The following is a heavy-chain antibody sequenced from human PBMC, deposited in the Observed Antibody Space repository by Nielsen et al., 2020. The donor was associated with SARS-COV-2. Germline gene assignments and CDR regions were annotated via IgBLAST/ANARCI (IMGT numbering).Heavy chain of an antibody. D-gene: IGHD6-19*01. CDR3: ARVKGGWYSIGLGAFDI. J-gene: IGHJ3*02. CDR1: GYTFTGYY. CDR2: INPNSGGT. Sequence: ASVKVSCKASGYTFTGYYMHWVRQAPGQGLEWMGRINPNSGGTNYAQKFQGRITMTRDTSISTAYMELSRLRSDDTAVYYCARVKGGWYSIGLGAFDIWGQGTMVTVSS. V-gene: IGHV1-2*06.